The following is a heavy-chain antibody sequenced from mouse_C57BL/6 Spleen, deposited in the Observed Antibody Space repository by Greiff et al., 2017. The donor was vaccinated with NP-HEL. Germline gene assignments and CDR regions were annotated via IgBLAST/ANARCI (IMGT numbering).Heavy chain of an antibody. J-gene: IGHJ4*01. D-gene: IGHD1-1*01. CDR1: GFTFSSYT. CDR2: ISGGGGNT. V-gene: IGHV5-9*01. Sequence: DVKLQESGGGLVKPGGSLKLSCAASGFTFSSYTMSWVRQTPEKRLEWVATISGGGGNTYYPDSVKGRFTISRDNAKNTLYLQMSSLRSEDTALYYCARRYGSRGGVYYAMDYWGQGTSVTVSS. CDR3: ARRYGSRGGVYYAMDY.